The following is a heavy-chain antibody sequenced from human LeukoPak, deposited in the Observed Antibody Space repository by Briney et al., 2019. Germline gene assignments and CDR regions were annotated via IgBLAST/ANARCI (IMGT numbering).Heavy chain of an antibody. CDR2: IIPILGIA. D-gene: IGHD2-15*01. V-gene: IGHV1-69*02. CDR3: ARPLHRALGQSGGSSPGYGMDV. J-gene: IGHJ6*02. Sequence: ASVKVSCKVSGYTLTELSMHWVRQAPGQGLEWMGRIIPILGIANYAQKFQGRVTITADKSTSTAYMELSSLRSEDTAVYYCARPLHRALGQSGGSSPGYGMDVWGQGTTVTVSS. CDR1: GYTLTELS.